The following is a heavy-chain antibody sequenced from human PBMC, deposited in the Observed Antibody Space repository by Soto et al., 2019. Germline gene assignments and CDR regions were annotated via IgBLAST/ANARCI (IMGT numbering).Heavy chain of an antibody. CDR1: GYTFTSYY. CDR2: INPSGGST. CDR3: ARSQWELPLDY. J-gene: IGHJ4*02. D-gene: IGHD1-26*01. Sequence: ASVKVSCKASGYTFTSYYMHWVRQAPGQGLEWMGIINPSGGSTSYAQKFQGRVTVTRDTSTSTVYMELSSLRSEDTAVYYCARSQWELPLDYWGQGTLVTVSS. V-gene: IGHV1-46*01.